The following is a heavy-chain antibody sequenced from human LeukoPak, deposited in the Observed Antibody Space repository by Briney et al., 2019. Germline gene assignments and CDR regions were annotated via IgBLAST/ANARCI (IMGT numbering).Heavy chain of an antibody. CDR2: INHSGST. CDR1: GGSFSGYY. CDR3: ARVIVVDWDYYYMDV. J-gene: IGHJ6*03. Sequence: SETLSLTCAVYGGSFSGYYWSWIRQPPGKGLEWIGEINHSGSTNYNPSLKSRVTISVDTSKNQFSLKLSSVTAADTAVYYCARVIVVDWDYYYMDVWGKGTTVTISS. D-gene: IGHD2-21*01. V-gene: IGHV4-34*01.